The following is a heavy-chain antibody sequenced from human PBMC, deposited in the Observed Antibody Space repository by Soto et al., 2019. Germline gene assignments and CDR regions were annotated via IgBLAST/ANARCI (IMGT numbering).Heavy chain of an antibody. V-gene: IGHV1-3*01. D-gene: IGHD6-13*01. CDR3: ARGIATGQLDP. J-gene: IGHJ5*02. CDR2: INPVNGNT. Sequence: QVQLVQSGAEVKKPGASVMLSCKASGYTFTTYTMNWVRQAPGQRLEWMGWINPVNGNTKSTQKFQDRVIITRETSASTAYMEPRSLRSEYTDVYYCARGIATGQLDPWGQGTLVTVSS. CDR1: GYTFTTYT.